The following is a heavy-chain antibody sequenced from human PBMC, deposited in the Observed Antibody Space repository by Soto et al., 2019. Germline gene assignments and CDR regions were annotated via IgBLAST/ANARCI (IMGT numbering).Heavy chain of an antibody. Sequence: QVQLVQSGAEVKKPGASVKVSCKASGYTFTSYYMHWVRQATGQGLEWMGIINPIGGSTSYAQKFQGRVTMIRDTSTSTGYLELSSLRSEDTAVYYCARDMVVPAAMETYYYYGMDVWGQWTTVTVSS. D-gene: IGHD2-2*01. V-gene: IGHV1-46*01. CDR1: GYTFTSYY. J-gene: IGHJ6*02. CDR2: INPIGGST. CDR3: ARDMVVPAAMETYYYYGMDV.